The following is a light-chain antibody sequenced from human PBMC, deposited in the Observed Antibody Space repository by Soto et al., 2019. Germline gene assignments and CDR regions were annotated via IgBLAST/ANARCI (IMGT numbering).Light chain of an antibody. CDR1: SSDIGGYNY. CDR2: EVN. J-gene: IGLJ2*01. V-gene: IGLV2-8*01. Sequence: QSALTQPPSASGSPGQSVTISCTGTSSDIGGYNYVSWFQQRPGKAPKLMIYEVNKRPSGVPDRFSGSKSGNTASLTVSGLQADDEADYYCSSYAGSNNLVFGGGTQLTVL. CDR3: SSYAGSNNLV.